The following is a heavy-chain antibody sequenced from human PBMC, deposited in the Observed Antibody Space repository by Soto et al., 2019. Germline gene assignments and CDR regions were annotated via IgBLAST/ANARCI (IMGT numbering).Heavy chain of an antibody. CDR3: ARDRSYDFWSGLETNWFDP. CDR1: GYTFTSYG. V-gene: IGHV1-18*01. J-gene: IGHJ5*02. Sequence: KVTRASVKVSCKASGYTFTSYGSSWVRQAPGQGLEWMGWISAYNGNTNYAQKLQGRVTMTTDTSTSTAYMELRSLRSDDTAVYYCARDRSYDFWSGLETNWFDPWGQGTLVTVSS. D-gene: IGHD3-3*01. CDR2: ISAYNGNT.